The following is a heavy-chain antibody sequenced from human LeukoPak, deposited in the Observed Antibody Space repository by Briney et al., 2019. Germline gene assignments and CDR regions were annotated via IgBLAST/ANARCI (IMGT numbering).Heavy chain of an antibody. J-gene: IGHJ4*02. CDR2: ISSSSSYI. V-gene: IGHV3-21*01. Sequence: GGSLRLSCAASGFTFSSYSMNWVRQAPGKGLEWVSSISSSSSYIYYADSVKGRFTISRDNAKNSLYLQMNSLRAEDTAVYYCAPNQDYYDSSGPFDYWGQGTLVTVSS. D-gene: IGHD3-22*01. CDR1: GFTFSSYS. CDR3: APNQDYYDSSGPFDY.